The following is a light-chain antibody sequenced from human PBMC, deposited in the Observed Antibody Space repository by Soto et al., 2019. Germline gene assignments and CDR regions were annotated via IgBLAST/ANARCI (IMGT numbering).Light chain of an antibody. V-gene: IGKV1-39*01. Sequence: DIQMTQSPSSLSASVGDRVTITCRASQNIRNYLNWYQQTTGKAPKPLTLAAYSLQCGVPLRFSGSGSGTDFTLAISRLQPEDFATYYCQQSSSTPYSFGQGTKLDIK. CDR1: QNIRNY. J-gene: IGKJ2*03. CDR3: QQSSSTPYS. CDR2: AAY.